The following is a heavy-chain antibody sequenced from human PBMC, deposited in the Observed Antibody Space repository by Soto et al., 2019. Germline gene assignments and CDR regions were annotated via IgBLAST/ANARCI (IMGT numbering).Heavy chain of an antibody. J-gene: IGHJ6*03. CDR1: GFTFSSYS. D-gene: IGHD3-3*01. V-gene: IGHV3-48*01. CDR3: ARIGFYDFWSGYESPMDV. CDR2: ISSSGTTI. Sequence: EVQLVESGGGLVQPGGSLRLSCAASGFTFSSYSMNWVRQAPGKGLEWVSFISSSGTTIYYADSVKGRFTISRDNAKNSLYLQMNSLRAEDTAVYYCARIGFYDFWSGYESPMDVWGKGPRSPSP.